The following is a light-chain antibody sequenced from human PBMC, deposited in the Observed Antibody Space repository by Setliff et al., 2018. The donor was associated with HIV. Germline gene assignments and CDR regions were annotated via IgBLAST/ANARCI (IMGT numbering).Light chain of an antibody. Sequence: QSVLTQPASVSGSPGQSITISCTGTSRDAGGYNYVSWYQQHPGKAPKLMIYDVSNRPSGVSNRFSGSKSGNTASLTISGLQAEDEADYYCSSYTSSITRVFGTGTKVTVL. CDR2: DVS. CDR1: SRDAGGYNY. V-gene: IGLV2-14*03. CDR3: SSYTSSITRV. J-gene: IGLJ1*01.